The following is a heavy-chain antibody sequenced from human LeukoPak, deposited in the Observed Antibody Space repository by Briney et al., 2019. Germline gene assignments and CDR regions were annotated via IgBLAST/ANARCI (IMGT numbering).Heavy chain of an antibody. CDR1: GGSFDSKY. CDR2: IYTSGST. J-gene: IGHJ6*03. Sequence: PSETLSLTCSVSGGSFDSKYWSWIRQPPGKGLEWIGYIYTSGSTNFNPSLRSRVAMSIDTSKNKFSLKVYSVTAADTAVYYCANYIRTVHYYMDVWGKGTTVIVSS. V-gene: IGHV4-4*09. D-gene: IGHD4-11*01. CDR3: ANYIRTVHYYMDV.